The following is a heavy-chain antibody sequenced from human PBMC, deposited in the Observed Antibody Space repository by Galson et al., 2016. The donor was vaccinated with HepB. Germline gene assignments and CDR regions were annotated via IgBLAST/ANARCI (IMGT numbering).Heavy chain of an antibody. Sequence: SLRLSCAASGFRFGSYGMHWVRHAPGKGLEWVAYIPLDGSNKYYRDSVKGRFTISRDNSKNTVYLQMNSLRAEDTAVYYCAKDPYYGSDRGYGMDVWGQGTTVTVSS. CDR1: GFRFGSYG. CDR3: AKDPYYGSDRGYGMDV. CDR2: IPLDGSNK. V-gene: IGHV3-30*18. J-gene: IGHJ6*02. D-gene: IGHD3-10*01.